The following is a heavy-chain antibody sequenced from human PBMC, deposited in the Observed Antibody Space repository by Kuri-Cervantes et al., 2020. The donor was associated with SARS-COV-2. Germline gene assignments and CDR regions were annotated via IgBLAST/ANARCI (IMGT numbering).Heavy chain of an antibody. J-gene: IGHJ3*02. Sequence: GESLKISCAASGFTFSSYGMHWVRQAPGKGLEWVAFIRYDGSNKYYADSVKGRFTISRDNSKNTLYLQMNSLRAEDTAVYYCAKGHYGGNAAFDIWGQGTMVTVSS. D-gene: IGHD4-23*01. V-gene: IGHV3-30*02. CDR2: IRYDGSNK. CDR3: AKGHYGGNAAFDI. CDR1: GFTFSSYG.